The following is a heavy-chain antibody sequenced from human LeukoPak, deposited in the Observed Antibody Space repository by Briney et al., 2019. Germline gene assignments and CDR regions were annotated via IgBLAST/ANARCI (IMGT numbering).Heavy chain of an antibody. Sequence: GGSLRLSCAAAGFTFNSYWMSWVRQAPGKGLEGVGNIKQDGSEKFYVDSVKGRFSISRDNAKNSLYLQMNSLRAEDTDVYYCARGSENYYYGMDVWGKGTTVTVSS. CDR1: GFTFNSYW. CDR3: ARGSENYYYGMDV. CDR2: IKQDGSEK. J-gene: IGHJ6*04. D-gene: IGHD2/OR15-2a*01. V-gene: IGHV3-7*03.